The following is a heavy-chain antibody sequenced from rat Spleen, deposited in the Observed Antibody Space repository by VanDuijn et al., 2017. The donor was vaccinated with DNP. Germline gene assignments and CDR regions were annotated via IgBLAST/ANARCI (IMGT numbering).Heavy chain of an antibody. CDR2: SIVSGGST. J-gene: IGHJ2*01. Sequence: EVQLVESGGGPVQPGRSLKLSCVASGFIFSNYDMAWVRQAPTKGLEWIAASIVSGGSTYYRDSVKGRFTISRDNAKSTLYLQMDSLRSEDTATYYCAGRPPPTRGPFDYWGQGVMVTVSS. V-gene: IGHV5-25*01. CDR3: AGRPPPTRGPFDY. CDR1: GFIFSNYD. D-gene: IGHD1-4*01.